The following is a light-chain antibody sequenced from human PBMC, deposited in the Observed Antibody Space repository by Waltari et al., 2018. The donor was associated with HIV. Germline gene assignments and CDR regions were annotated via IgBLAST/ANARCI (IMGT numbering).Light chain of an antibody. CDR1: ALPKQY. Sequence: SYELTQPPSVSVSPGQTARITCSGDALPKQYAYWYQQKAGQAPVLVIYKDSGRPSGIPERCSGSSSGTTVTLTISGVQAEDEADYYCESADSSLWVFGGGTKLTVL. V-gene: IGLV3-25*03. CDR3: ESADSSLWV. J-gene: IGLJ3*02. CDR2: KDS.